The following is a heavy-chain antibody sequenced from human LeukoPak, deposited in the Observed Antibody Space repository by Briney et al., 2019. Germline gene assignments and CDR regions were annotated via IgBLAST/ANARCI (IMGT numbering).Heavy chain of an antibody. V-gene: IGHV1-69*13. Sequence: SVKVSCKASGGTFSSYAISWVRQAPGQGLEWMGGIILIFGTANYAQKFQGRVTITADESTSTAYMELSSLRSEDTAVYYCARRADYVWGSYRYSWFDPWGQGTLVTVSS. CDR1: GGTFSSYA. J-gene: IGHJ5*02. CDR2: IILIFGTA. CDR3: ARRADYVWGSYRYSWFDP. D-gene: IGHD3-16*02.